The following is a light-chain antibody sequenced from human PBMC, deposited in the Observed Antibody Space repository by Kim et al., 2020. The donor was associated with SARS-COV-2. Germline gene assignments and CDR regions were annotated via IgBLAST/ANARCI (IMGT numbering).Light chain of an antibody. Sequence: ESVGNRVTIPCRASQDISSHLAWYQQTPGKAPHLLIYISSTLQSGVPSRFSGSGSGTDFTLTISSLQPEDFAAYYCQQLNVYPLIFGGGTKVDIK. CDR1: QDISSH. J-gene: IGKJ4*01. V-gene: IGKV1-9*01. CDR2: ISS. CDR3: QQLNVYPLI.